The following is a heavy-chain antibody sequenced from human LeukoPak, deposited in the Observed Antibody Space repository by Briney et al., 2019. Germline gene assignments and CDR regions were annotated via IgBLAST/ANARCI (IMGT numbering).Heavy chain of an antibody. CDR2: IYSGGST. D-gene: IGHD2-2*01. V-gene: IGHV3-66*01. J-gene: IGHJ4*02. CDR1: GFTVSSNY. Sequence: GGSLRLSCAASGFTVSSNYMSWVRQAPGKGLEWVSVIYSGGSTYYADSVKGRFTISRDNSKNTLYLQMNSLRAEDTAVYYCARGFRYQLLNNYWGQGTLVTVSS. CDR3: ARGFRYQLLNNY.